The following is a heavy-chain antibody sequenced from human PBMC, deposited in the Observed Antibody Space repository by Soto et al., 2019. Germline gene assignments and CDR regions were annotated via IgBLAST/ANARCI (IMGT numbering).Heavy chain of an antibody. CDR3: VRQRVVVSPLDH. CDR2: IGRKANNYAT. Sequence: EVHLVQSGGGLGQPGGSLKLSCAASGFIFSGSAMHWVRQASGKGLEWVGRIGRKANNYATEYAASVEGRFTISRDESKTTTFLLMNSLKSEDTAVYFCVRQRVVVSPLDHWGQGTLVTVSS. CDR1: GFIFSGSA. J-gene: IGHJ4*02. D-gene: IGHD2-15*01. V-gene: IGHV3-73*02.